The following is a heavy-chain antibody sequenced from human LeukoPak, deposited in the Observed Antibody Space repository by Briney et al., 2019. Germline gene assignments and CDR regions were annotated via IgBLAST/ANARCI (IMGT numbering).Heavy chain of an antibody. D-gene: IGHD3-9*01. Sequence: GRSLRLSFATAGFTFISYAMSWVRQAPGKGLDWVSGMGASGGTTYSADSVKGRLTIPRDNSKNTLYLQMNSLRTEDTAVYYCAKAEGYDILTGLDYWGQGALVTVSS. CDR2: MGASGGTT. J-gene: IGHJ4*02. CDR1: GFTFISYA. V-gene: IGHV3-23*01. CDR3: AKAEGYDILTGLDY.